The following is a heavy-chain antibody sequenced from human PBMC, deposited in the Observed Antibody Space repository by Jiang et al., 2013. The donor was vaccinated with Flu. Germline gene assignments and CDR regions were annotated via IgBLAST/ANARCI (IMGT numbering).Heavy chain of an antibody. V-gene: IGHV4-34*01. CDR1: GGSFSGYF. CDR3: ARAIRRINLARGLLGSWCDT. Sequence: LLKPSETLSLTCAVYGGSFSGYFWTWIRQSPGKGLEWLGEIDRSGHSDYNPSLKSRLTMSVDSSNNQFSLRLTSVTAADTAVYYCARAIRRINLARGLLGSWCDTWGQGNLVTVSA. D-gene: IGHD1-26*01. CDR2: IDRSGHS. J-gene: IGHJ5*02.